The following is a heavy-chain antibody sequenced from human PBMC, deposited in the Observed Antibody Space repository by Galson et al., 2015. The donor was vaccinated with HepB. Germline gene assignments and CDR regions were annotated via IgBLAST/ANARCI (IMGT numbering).Heavy chain of an antibody. CDR2: ITWNSGSF. V-gene: IGHV3-9*01. CDR3: AKDGAWVPDYYDSPRHFDL. Sequence: SLRLSCAASGFNFHHYAMHWVRQAPGKGLEWVSGITWNSGSFGYADSVKGRFLISRDNAKNSLYLQLNSLRAADTALYYCAKDGAWVPDYYDSPRHFDLWGRGTLVSVSS. CDR1: GFNFHHYA. D-gene: IGHD3-22*01. J-gene: IGHJ2*01.